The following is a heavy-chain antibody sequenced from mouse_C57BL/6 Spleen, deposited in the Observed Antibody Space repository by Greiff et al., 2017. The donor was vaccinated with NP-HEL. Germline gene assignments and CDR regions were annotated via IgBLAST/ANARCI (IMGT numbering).Heavy chain of an antibody. Sequence: EVHLVESGGGLVKPGGSLKLSCAASGFTFSSYAMSWVRQTPEKRLEWVATISDGGSYTYYPDNVKGRFTISRDNAKNNLYLQMSHLKSEDTAMYYCARGGDEGYFDYWGQGTTLTVSS. CDR2: ISDGGSYT. CDR1: GFTFSSYA. V-gene: IGHV5-4*01. J-gene: IGHJ2*01. D-gene: IGHD2-13*01. CDR3: ARGGDEGYFDY.